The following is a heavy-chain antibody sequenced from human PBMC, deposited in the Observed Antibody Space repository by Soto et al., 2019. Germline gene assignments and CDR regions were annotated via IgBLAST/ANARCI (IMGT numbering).Heavy chain of an antibody. CDR3: ARDYDFWSGYRDRYYFDY. D-gene: IGHD3-3*01. CDR2: ISSSSSTI. CDR1: GFTFSSYS. V-gene: IGHV3-48*01. Sequence: EVQLVESGGGLVLPGGSLRLSCAASGFTFSSYSMNWVRQAPGKGLEWVSYISSSSSTIYYADSVKGRFTISRDNAKNSLYLQMNSLRAEDTAVYYCARDYDFWSGYRDRYYFDYWGQGTLVTVSS. J-gene: IGHJ4*02.